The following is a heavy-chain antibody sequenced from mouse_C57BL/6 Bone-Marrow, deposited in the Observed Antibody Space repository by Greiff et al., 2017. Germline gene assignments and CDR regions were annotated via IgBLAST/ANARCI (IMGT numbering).Heavy chain of an antibody. CDR3: ARGPITTVVFDY. Sequence: VQLQQSGPELVKPGASVKISCKASGYTFTDYYMNWVKQSHGKSLEWIGDINPNNGGTSYNQKFKGKATLTVDKSSSTAYMELRSLTSEDSAVYSCARGPITTVVFDYWGQGTTLTVSS. J-gene: IGHJ2*01. CDR1: GYTFTDYY. D-gene: IGHD1-1*01. V-gene: IGHV1-26*01. CDR2: INPNNGGT.